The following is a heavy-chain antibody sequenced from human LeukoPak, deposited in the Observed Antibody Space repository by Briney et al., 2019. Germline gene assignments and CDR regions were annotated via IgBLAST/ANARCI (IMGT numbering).Heavy chain of an antibody. CDR2: INPNSGGT. V-gene: IGHV1-2*02. CDR3: ARDRRTRYYDSSGFSDY. J-gene: IGHJ4*02. CDR1: GGTFSSYA. Sequence: ASLKVSCKASGGTFSSYAISWVRQAPGQGLEWMGWINPNSGGTNYAQKFQGRVTMTRDTSISTAYMELSRLRSDDTAVYYCARDRRTRYYDSSGFSDYWGQGTLVTVSS. D-gene: IGHD3-22*01.